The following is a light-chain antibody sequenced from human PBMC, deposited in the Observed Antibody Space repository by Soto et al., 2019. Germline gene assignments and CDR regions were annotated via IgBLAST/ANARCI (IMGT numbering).Light chain of an antibody. CDR1: SGSIGSNS. Sequence: NFMLTQPHSVSESPGKTVTISCTRSSGSIGSNSVQWYRQRPGSAPTIVIYEDDQRPSGVPNRFACSIDRSSNSASLTISVLQTEDEADYYCQSYDTNTVVFGGGTKVTVL. CDR3: QSYDTNTVV. J-gene: IGLJ2*01. CDR2: EDD. V-gene: IGLV6-57*04.